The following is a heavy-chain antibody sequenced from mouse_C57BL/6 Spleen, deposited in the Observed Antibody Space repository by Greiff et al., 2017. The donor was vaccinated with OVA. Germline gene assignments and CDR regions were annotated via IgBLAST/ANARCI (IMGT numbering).Heavy chain of an antibody. J-gene: IGHJ4*01. D-gene: IGHD5-1*01. CDR3: ARDREYAGKNYAMDY. Sequence: EVQGVESGGGLVKPGGSLKLSCAASGFTFSSYAMSWVRQTPEQRLEWVATISDGGSYTYYPDNVKGRFTISRDNAKNNLYLQMSHLKSEDTAMYYCARDREYAGKNYAMDYWGQGTSVTVSS. CDR2: ISDGGSYT. CDR1: GFTFSSYA. V-gene: IGHV5-4*01.